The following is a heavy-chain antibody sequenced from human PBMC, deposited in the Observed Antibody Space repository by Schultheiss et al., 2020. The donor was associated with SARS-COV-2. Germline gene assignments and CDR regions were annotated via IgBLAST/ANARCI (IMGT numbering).Heavy chain of an antibody. CDR2: IYSGGST. Sequence: GGSLRLSCAASGFTVSSNYTSWVRQAPGKGLEWVSVIYSGGSTYYADSVKGRFTISRDNSKNTLYLQMNSLRVEDTAVYYCARDNYDYYYYGMDVWGQGTTVTVSS. CDR3: ARDNYDYYYYGMDV. CDR1: GFTVSSNY. J-gene: IGHJ6*02. V-gene: IGHV3-66*01. D-gene: IGHD4-11*01.